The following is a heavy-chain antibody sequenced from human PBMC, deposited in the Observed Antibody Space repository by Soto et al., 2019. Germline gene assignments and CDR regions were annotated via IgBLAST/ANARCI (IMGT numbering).Heavy chain of an antibody. CDR1: GFSLSTSGVG. CDR2: IYWNDDK. V-gene: IGHV2-5*01. CDR3: AHSWNGYYDILTGLVGYFDY. D-gene: IGHD3-9*01. Sequence: GSGPTLVNPTQTLTLTCTFSGFSLSTSGVGVGWIRQPPGKALEWLALIYWNDDKRYSPSLKSRLTITKDTSKNQVVLTMTNMDPVDTATYYCAHSWNGYYDILTGLVGYFDYWGQGTLVTVSS. J-gene: IGHJ4*02.